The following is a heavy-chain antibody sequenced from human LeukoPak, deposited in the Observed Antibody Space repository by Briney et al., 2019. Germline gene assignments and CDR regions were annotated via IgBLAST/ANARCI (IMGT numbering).Heavy chain of an antibody. CDR3: AKGGSDYDDHGYSFDY. Sequence: GGSLRLSCAASGFTFSSYAMSWVGQAPGKGLEWVSAISSSGGNTYYADSVKGRFTISRDNSKNTLYLQMNSLRAEDTAVYYCAKGGSDYDDHGYSFDYWGQGALVTVSS. V-gene: IGHV3-23*01. J-gene: IGHJ4*02. D-gene: IGHD1-26*01. CDR1: GFTFSSYA. CDR2: ISSSGGNT.